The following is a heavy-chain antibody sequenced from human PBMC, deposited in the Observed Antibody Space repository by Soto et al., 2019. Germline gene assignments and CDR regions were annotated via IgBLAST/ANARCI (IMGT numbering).Heavy chain of an antibody. V-gene: IGHV1-2*02. CDR1: GYTFTGYF. CDR3: ARDPGGSYAY. CDR2: ISPHSGGT. Sequence: ASVKVSCKASGYTFTGYFMHWVRQAPGQGLEWMGWISPHSGGTHYAQKFQGRVTMTRDTFISTAYMELNRVRSDDTAVYFCARDPGGSYAYWGQGTLVTVS. D-gene: IGHD1-26*01. J-gene: IGHJ4*02.